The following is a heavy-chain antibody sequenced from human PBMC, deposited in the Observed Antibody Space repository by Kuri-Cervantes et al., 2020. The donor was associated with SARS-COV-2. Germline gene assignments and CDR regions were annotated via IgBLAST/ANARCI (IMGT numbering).Heavy chain of an antibody. CDR1: GSSFTSYW. D-gene: IGHD2-2*02. J-gene: IGHJ6*02. V-gene: IGHV5-51*01. CDR3: ARLRGYCSSTSCHSYYYYGMDV. Sequence: GESLKISCKGSGSSFTSYWIGWVRQMPGKGLEWMGIIYPGDSDTRYSPSFQGQVTISADKSISTAYLQWSSLKASDTAMYYCARLRGYCSSTSCHSYYYYGMDVWGQGTTVTVSS. CDR2: IYPGDSDT.